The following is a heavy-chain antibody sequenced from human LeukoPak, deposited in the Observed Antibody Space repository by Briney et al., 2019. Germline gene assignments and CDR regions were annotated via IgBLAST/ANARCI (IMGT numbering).Heavy chain of an antibody. D-gene: IGHD5-18*01. CDR2: IIPIFGTA. V-gene: IGHV1-69*13. Sequence: GASVKVSCKASGYTFTSYGISWVRQAPGQGLEWMGGIIPIFGTANYAQKFQGRVTITADESTSTAYMELSSLRSEDTAVYYCARDGGYSYGLDYWGQGTLVTVSS. J-gene: IGHJ4*02. CDR1: GYTFTSYG. CDR3: ARDGGYSYGLDY.